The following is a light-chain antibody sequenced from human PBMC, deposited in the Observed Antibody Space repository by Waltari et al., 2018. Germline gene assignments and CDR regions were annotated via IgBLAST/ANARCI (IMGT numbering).Light chain of an antibody. CDR3: QQYYNTPLT. CDR2: WAS. J-gene: IGKJ4*01. CDR1: ESVLYSSNNKNH. V-gene: IGKV4-1*01. Sequence: DIVMTQSPESLAVSLGERATISCKTSESVLYSSNNKNHIAWYQQKPGQPPRLLLYWASTRESGVPDRYIGSGCETDFTIAVTCRQAEDVAVYYCQQYYNTPLTFGGGTKVEVK.